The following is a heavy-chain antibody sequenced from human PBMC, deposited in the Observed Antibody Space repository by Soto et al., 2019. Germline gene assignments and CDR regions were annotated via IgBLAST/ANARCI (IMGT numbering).Heavy chain of an antibody. J-gene: IGHJ4*02. CDR1: GYTFTSYY. CDR2: INPSGGST. V-gene: IGHV1-46*01. Sequence: ASVKVSCKASGYTFTSYYMHWVRQAPGQGLEWMGIINPSGGSTSYAQRFQGRVTMTRDASKNQFSLKLSSVTAADTAVYYCAREATNVDTAMVKRFDYWGQGTLVTVSS. CDR3: AREATNVDTAMVKRFDY. D-gene: IGHD5-18*01.